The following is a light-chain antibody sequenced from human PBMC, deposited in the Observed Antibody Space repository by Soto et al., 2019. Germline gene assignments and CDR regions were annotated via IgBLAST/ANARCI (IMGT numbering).Light chain of an antibody. CDR1: QTISSC. CDR3: QHYNSYSAA. CDR2: NAS. J-gene: IGKJ1*01. Sequence: DIQMTQSPSTLSGSVGDRVTITCRASQTISSCLAWYQQKPGKAPKLLIYNASTLKSGVPSRFSGSGSGTEFTLTISSLQPDDFATYYCQHYNSYSAAFGQGTKVELK. V-gene: IGKV1-5*03.